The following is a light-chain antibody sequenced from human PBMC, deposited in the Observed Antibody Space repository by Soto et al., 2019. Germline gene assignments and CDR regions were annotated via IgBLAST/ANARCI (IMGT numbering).Light chain of an antibody. Sequence: QSVLTQPPSASGTPGQRVTISCSGSSSNIGSNTVNWYQQLPGTAPKLLIYSNNQRPSGVPDRFSGSKSGTSASLAISGLQSEDEGDYYCAAWDDRLNGVVFGGGTQLTVL. CDR2: SNN. CDR3: AAWDDRLNGVV. CDR1: SSNIGSNT. V-gene: IGLV1-44*01. J-gene: IGLJ2*01.